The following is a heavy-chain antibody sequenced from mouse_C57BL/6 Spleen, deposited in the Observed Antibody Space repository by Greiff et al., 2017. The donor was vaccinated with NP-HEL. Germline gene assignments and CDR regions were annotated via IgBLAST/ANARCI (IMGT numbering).Heavy chain of an antibody. Sequence: VQLQQSGAELVKPGASVKLSCTASGFNIKDYYMHWVKQRTEQGLEWIGRIDPEDGDTKYAPKFQGKATITADTSSNTAYLQLSSLTSEDTAVYYCARWLLHSYSMDYWGQGTSVTVSS. J-gene: IGHJ4*01. CDR1: GFNIKDYY. CDR3: ARWLLHSYSMDY. D-gene: IGHD2-3*01. V-gene: IGHV14-2*01. CDR2: IDPEDGDT.